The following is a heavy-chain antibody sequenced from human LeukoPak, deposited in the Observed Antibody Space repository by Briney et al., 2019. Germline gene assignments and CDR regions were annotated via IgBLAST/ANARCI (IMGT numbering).Heavy chain of an antibody. CDR3: ASLGCSGGSCYSVDY. CDR1: GGSISSSGYC. D-gene: IGHD2-15*01. CDR2: IYYSGST. V-gene: IGHV4-39*01. J-gene: IGHJ4*02. Sequence: PSETLSLTCTVSGGSISSSGYCWGWIRQPPGKGLEWIGSIYYSGSTYYNPSLKSRVTISVDTSKNQFSLKLSSVTAADTAVYYCASLGCSGGSCYSVDYWGQGTLVTVSS.